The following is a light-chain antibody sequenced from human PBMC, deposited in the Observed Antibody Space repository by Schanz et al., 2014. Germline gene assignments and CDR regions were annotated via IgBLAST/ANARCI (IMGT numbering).Light chain of an antibody. Sequence: QSALTQPASVSGSPGQSITISCTGTSSDVGGYNYVSWYQQHPVKAPKLMIYDVSNRPSGVSNRFSGSKSGNTASLTISGLQAEDEADYYCCSYAGSINLGVFGGGTKLTVL. CDR1: SSDVGGYNY. CDR2: DVS. V-gene: IGLV2-14*01. CDR3: CSYAGSINLGV. J-gene: IGLJ2*01.